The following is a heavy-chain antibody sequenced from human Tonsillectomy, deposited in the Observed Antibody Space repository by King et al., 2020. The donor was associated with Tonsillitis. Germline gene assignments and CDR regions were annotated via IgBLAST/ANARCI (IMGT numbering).Heavy chain of an antibody. V-gene: IGHV4-59*01. D-gene: IGHD2-2*01. CDR2: IHYSGST. CDR3: ARAWDYALYYFDY. Sequence: QLQESGPGLVKPSETLSLTCTVSGGSISDYYWSWIRPPPGKGLEWIGYIHYSGSTHYNPSLESRATISVDTSKNQFSLKLSSVTAADTAVYYCARAWDYALYYFDYWGQGTLVTVSS. J-gene: IGHJ4*02. CDR1: GGSISDYY.